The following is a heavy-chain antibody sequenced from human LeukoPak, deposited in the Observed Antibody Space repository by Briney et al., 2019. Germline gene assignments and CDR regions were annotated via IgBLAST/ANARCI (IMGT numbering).Heavy chain of an antibody. CDR1: GFTFTASA. D-gene: IGHD3-10*01. CDR3: AADYNGSGNKYGMDV. Sequence: ATSVKVSCKASGFTFTASAVQWVRQARGQRLEWIGWIVVGSGHTDYAQKFQERVTITRDMSTSTAYMELSSLRSEDTAVYYCAADYNGSGNKYGMDVWGQGTTVTVSS. J-gene: IGHJ6*02. CDR2: IVVGSGHT. V-gene: IGHV1-58*01.